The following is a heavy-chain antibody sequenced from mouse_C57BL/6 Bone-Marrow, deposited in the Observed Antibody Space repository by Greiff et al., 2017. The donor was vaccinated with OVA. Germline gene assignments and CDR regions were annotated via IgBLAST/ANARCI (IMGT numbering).Heavy chain of an antibody. CDR2: IDPSDSYT. D-gene: IGHD2-2*01. CDR3: YGYGGY. J-gene: IGHJ2*01. CDR1: GYTFTSYW. V-gene: IGHV1-50*01. Sequence: QVQLQQPGAELVKPGASVKLSCKASGYTFTSYWMQWVKQRPGQGLEWIGEIDPSDSYTNYNQKFKGKATLTVDTSSSTAYMQLSSLTSEDSAVYYCYGYGGYWGQGTTLTVSS.